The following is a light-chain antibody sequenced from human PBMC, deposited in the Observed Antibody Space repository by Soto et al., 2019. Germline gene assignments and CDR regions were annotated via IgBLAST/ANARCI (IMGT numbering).Light chain of an antibody. Sequence: QSVLTQPPSASGTPGQRVTISCSGGRYNIGTNTVDWYQQLPGTAPKLLIYSNNQRPSGVADRFSGSKSGTSASLAISGLQSEDEPDYYCAAWDHSLRGQVFGTGTKVTVL. CDR1: RYNIGTNT. J-gene: IGLJ1*01. CDR2: SNN. CDR3: AAWDHSLRGQV. V-gene: IGLV1-44*01.